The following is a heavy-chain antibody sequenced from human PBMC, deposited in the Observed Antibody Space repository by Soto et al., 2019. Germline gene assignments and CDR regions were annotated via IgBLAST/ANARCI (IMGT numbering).Heavy chain of an antibody. Sequence: GSLRLSCAASGFTFSSYAITWRRHSPFKGLEWVSVISATGDTVYYADSVEGRFTISRDNSNSTLFLQMDRLTADDTAVYFCAKDAYYDLSTGTGYYYYGLDVWGQGTTVTVSS. J-gene: IGHJ6*02. V-gene: IGHV3-23*01. CDR1: GFTFSSYA. CDR3: AKDAYYDLSTGTGYYYYGLDV. D-gene: IGHD3-9*01. CDR2: ISATGDTV.